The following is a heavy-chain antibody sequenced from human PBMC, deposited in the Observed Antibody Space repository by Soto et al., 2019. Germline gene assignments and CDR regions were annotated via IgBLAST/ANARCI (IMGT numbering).Heavy chain of an antibody. V-gene: IGHV4-34*01. CDR3: ARVEYTYSYRGLDY. CDR2: IDHSGST. Sequence: QVQLQQWGTGLLKPSETLSLTCAVYGGSFRGYYWTWIRQPPGKGLEWIGEIDHSGSTNYNPSLKSRVTISVDTSKNQFSLKLASVTAADTAVYYCARVEYTYSYRGLDYWGQGTLVTVSS. D-gene: IGHD5-18*01. CDR1: GGSFRGYY. J-gene: IGHJ4*02.